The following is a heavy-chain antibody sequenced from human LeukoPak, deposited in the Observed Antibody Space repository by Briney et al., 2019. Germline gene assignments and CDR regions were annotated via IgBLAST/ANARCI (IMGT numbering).Heavy chain of an antibody. J-gene: IGHJ4*02. Sequence: ASVKVSCKASGYTFTSYYMHWVRRAPGQGLEWMGWISAYNGNTNYAQKLQGRVTMTTDTSTSTAYMELRSLRSDDTAVYYCARGPTRAPYYFDYWGQGTLVTVSS. CDR3: ARGPTRAPYYFDY. V-gene: IGHV1-18*04. CDR2: ISAYNGNT. CDR1: GYTFTSYY.